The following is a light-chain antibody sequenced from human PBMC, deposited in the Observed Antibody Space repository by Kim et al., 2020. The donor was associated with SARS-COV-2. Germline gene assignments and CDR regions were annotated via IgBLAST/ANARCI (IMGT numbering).Light chain of an antibody. CDR2: GAS. CDR3: QQYDNWPPLT. CDR1: QSVDGN. Sequence: VSPGERAHLSCRASQSVDGNLAWYQQKPGQSPRLLIYGASTRATGIPARFSGSGSGTDFTLTISSLQSEDFAVYYCQQYDNWPPLTFGGGTKVDIK. J-gene: IGKJ4*01. V-gene: IGKV3-15*01.